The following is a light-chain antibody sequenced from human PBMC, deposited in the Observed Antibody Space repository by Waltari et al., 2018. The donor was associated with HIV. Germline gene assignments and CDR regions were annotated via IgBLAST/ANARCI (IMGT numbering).Light chain of an antibody. J-gene: IGKJ1*01. CDR2: KAS. V-gene: IGKV1-5*03. CDR3: QQYNSYSRA. Sequence: DIQTTQSPSTLSASVGDRVTISCRASHSVSSWLAWYQQKPGRVPNVLIYKASTLASGFPSRFSGSGSGTNFPLTISSLQSEDVATYYCQQYNSYSRAFGQGTKVEIK. CDR1: HSVSSW.